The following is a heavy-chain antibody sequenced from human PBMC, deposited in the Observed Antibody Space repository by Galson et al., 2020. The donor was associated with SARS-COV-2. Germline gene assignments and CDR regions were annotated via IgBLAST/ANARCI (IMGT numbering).Heavy chain of an antibody. V-gene: IGHV3-33*01. D-gene: IGHD2-15*01. Sequence: GFTFSRYGMHWVRQAPGQGLEWVAVIWYDGSNKYYADSVKGRFTISRDNSKNTLYLQMNSLRAEDTAVYYCAREVGYCSGGSCYSGIYYYYGMDVWGQGTTVTVSS. CDR3: AREVGYCSGGSCYSGIYYYYGMDV. J-gene: IGHJ6*02. CDR1: GFTFSRYG. CDR2: IWYDGSNK.